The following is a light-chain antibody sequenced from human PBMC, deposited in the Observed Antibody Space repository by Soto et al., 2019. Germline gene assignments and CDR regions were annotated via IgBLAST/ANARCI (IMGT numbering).Light chain of an antibody. CDR1: SDDIGAYNQ. Sequence: QSALTQPASVSGSPGQSITISCSGTSDDIGAYNQVSWYQQYPGKAPKLMIYEVTNRPSGVSSRFSGSKSGNTASLTISGLQPEDEADYYCSSRGGPYAIFGRGTKLTVL. V-gene: IGLV2-14*01. J-gene: IGLJ2*01. CDR3: SSRGGPYAI. CDR2: EVT.